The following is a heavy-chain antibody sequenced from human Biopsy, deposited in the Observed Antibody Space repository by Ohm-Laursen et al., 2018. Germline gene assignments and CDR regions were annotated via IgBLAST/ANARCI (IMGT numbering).Heavy chain of an antibody. CDR1: GGSISNNNYY. CDR2: IFYRGST. V-gene: IGHV4-39*01. CDR3: ARDYDTSGYYYVS. J-gene: IGHJ5*02. D-gene: IGHD3-22*01. Sequence: SETLSLTWTVSGGSISNNNYYWGWIRQPPGKGLEWIGSIFYRGSTHYKPSFKSRLNISVDTSKNQFSLKLSSVTAADTAVYYCARDYDTSGYYYVSWGQGTLVTVSS.